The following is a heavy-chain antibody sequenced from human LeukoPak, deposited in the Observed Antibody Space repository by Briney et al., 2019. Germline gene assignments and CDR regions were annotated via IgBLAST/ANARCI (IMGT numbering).Heavy chain of an antibody. CDR1: GFTFSSYS. CDR3: ARGEYYDILTGYYKLDDAFDI. D-gene: IGHD3-9*01. CDR2: ISSSSSTI. Sequence: PGGSLRLSCAASGFTFSSYSMNWVRQAPGKGLEWVSYISSSSSTIYYADSVKGRFTISRDNAKNSLYLQMNSLRAEDTAVYCCARGEYYDILTGYYKLDDAFDIWGQGTMVTVSS. V-gene: IGHV3-48*04. J-gene: IGHJ3*02.